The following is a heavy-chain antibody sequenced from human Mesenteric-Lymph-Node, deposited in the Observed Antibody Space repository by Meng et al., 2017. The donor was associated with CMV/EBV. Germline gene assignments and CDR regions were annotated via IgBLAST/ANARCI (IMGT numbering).Heavy chain of an antibody. CDR1: GGTFSSYA. CDR2: IIPILGIA. CDR3: ARGDSNFDY. Sequence: KVSCKDSGGTFSSYAISWVRQAPGQGLEWMGRIIPILGIANYAQKFQGRVTITADKSTSTAYMELSSLRSEDTAVYYCARGDSNFDYWGQGTLVTVSS. V-gene: IGHV1-69*04. D-gene: IGHD2-21*01. J-gene: IGHJ4*02.